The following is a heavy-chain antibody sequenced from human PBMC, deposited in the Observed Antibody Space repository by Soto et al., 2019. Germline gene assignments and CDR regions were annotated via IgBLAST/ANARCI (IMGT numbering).Heavy chain of an antibody. J-gene: IGHJ4*02. V-gene: IGHV3-23*01. Sequence: GGSLRLSCAASGFTFSSYAMSWVRQAPGKGLEWVSAISGSGGSTYYADSVKGRFTISRDNSKNTLYLQMNSLRAEDTAVYYCAKSRSPMIVVVITPDYWGQGTLVTVSS. CDR3: AKSRSPMIVVVITPDY. CDR2: ISGSGGST. D-gene: IGHD3-22*01. CDR1: GFTFSSYA.